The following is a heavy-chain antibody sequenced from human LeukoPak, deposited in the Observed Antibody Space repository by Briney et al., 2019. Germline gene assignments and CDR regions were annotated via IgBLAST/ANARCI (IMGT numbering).Heavy chain of an antibody. CDR1: GGSISSSNW. D-gene: IGHD4-23*01. J-gene: IGHJ5*02. CDR3: ARNGGTRWGNWFDP. CDR2: IHHGGST. Sequence: SETLSLTCAVSGGSISSSNWWSWVRQYPGKGLEWIGEIHHGGSTNYNPSLKSRVTISIDKSKNQFSLKLSSVTAADTAVYYCARNGGTRWGNWFDPWGQGTPVIVSS. V-gene: IGHV4-4*02.